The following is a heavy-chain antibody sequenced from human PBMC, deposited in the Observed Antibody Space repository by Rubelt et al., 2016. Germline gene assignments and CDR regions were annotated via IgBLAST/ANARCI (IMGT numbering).Heavy chain of an antibody. J-gene: IGHJ6*02. CDR2: ISYDGSNK. V-gene: IGHV3-30*03. Sequence: GFTFSSYDMHWVRQAPGKGLEWVALISYDGSNKYYADSVKGRFTISRDKSKNTLYLQMNSLRAEDTAVYYCARGRLTTVPDFWSGYTPSVYYYYGMDVWGQGTTVTVSS. CDR3: ARGRLTTVPDFWSGYTPSVYYYYGMDV. CDR1: GFTFSSYD. D-gene: IGHD3-3*01.